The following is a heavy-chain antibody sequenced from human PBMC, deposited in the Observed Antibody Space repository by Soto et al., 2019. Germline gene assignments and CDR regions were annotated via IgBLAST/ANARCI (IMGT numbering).Heavy chain of an antibody. V-gene: IGHV3-7*01. Sequence: GGSLRLSCAVSGFNVMSYWMSWVRQAPGKGLEWVASIKDDGSEIYYLQSVRGRFTISRDSAGNALHLAMNYMSAEDTGVYFCARDIGFDYVNWGQGTLVTVSS. J-gene: IGHJ4*02. CDR2: IKDDGSEI. D-gene: IGHD5-12*01. CDR1: GFNVMSYW. CDR3: ARDIGFDYVN.